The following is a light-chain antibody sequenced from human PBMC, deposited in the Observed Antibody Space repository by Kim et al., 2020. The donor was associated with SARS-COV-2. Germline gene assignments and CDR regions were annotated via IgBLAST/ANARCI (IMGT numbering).Light chain of an antibody. V-gene: IGLV3-1*01. Sequence: SYELTQPPSVSVSPGQTASITCSGDKLGDKYACWYQQKPGQSPVLVIYQDSKPPSGIPERFSGSNSGNTATLTISGTQAMDEADYYCQAWDSSTVVFGGG. CDR1: KLGDKY. J-gene: IGLJ2*01. CDR3: QAWDSSTVV. CDR2: QDS.